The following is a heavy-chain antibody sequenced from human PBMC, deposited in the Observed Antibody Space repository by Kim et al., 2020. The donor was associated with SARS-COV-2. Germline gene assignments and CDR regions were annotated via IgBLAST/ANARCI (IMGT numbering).Heavy chain of an antibody. Sequence: GGSLRLSCAASGFSFTNYGIHWVRQAPGKGLEWLVVIAKDGINENYIDSVRGRFRISRDISRNTVYLQIDSLRVEDTAVYYCAKDQGSGSFPNWFDPWGQGTLVTVSS. CDR2: IAKDGINE. CDR1: GFSFTNYG. V-gene: IGHV3-30*18. D-gene: IGHD3-10*01. J-gene: IGHJ5*02. CDR3: AKDQGSGSFPNWFDP.